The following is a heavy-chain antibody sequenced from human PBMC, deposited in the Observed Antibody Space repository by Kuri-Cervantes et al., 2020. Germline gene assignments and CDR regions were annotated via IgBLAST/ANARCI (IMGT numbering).Heavy chain of an antibody. CDR2: IYYRGST. Sequence: SETLSLTCTVSGDSIRSRSYYWGWIRQPPGKGLEWIGTIYYRGSTYYNPSLKSRVTISVDTSKNQFSLKLCSVTAAETAVYYCARGKGYRRYSSGQNDYWGQGTLVTVSS. J-gene: IGHJ4*02. CDR1: GDSIRSRSYY. CDR3: ARGKGYRRYSSGQNDY. V-gene: IGHV4-39*01. D-gene: IGHD6-19*01.